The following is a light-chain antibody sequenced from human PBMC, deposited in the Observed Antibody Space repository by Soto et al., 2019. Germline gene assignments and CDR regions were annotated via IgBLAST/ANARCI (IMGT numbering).Light chain of an antibody. CDR2: GAS. CDR1: QSVSSSY. J-gene: IGKJ5*01. Sequence: EIVLTQSPGTLSLSPGERATLSCRASQSVSSSYLAWYQQKPGQAPRLLVYGASSRATAIPDRFSGSGSGTDYSLIIIRMEQHDVSVYYYYHQYDSSPITFGPGTQLDIK. CDR3: HQYDSSPIT. V-gene: IGKV3-20*01.